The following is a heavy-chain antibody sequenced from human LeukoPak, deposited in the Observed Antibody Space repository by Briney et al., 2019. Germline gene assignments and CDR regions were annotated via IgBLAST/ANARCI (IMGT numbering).Heavy chain of an antibody. CDR2: IYYSAST. CDR1: GGSISSYY. V-gene: IGHV4-59*01. Sequence: SETLSLTCTVSGGSISSYYWSWIRQPPGKGLEWIGYIYYSASTNYNPSLKSRVTISVDTSKNQFSLKLSSVTAADTAVYYCARVRGDVDIVATNWFDPWGQGTLVTVSS. J-gene: IGHJ5*02. D-gene: IGHD5-12*01. CDR3: ARVRGDVDIVATNWFDP.